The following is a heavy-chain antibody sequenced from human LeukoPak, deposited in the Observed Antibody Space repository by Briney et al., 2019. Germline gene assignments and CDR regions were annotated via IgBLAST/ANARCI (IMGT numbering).Heavy chain of an antibody. V-gene: IGHV3-30*03. CDR2: ISYDGSNK. CDR1: GFTFSSSG. Sequence: GGSLRLSCAASGFTFSSSGMHWVRQAPGKGLQWVAVISYDGSNKYYTNSVKGRFTISRDNSKNTVYLQMNSLRAEDTAVYYCARDSSLRLWFRSWGQGTLVTVSS. CDR3: ARDSSLRLWFRS. D-gene: IGHD3-10*01. J-gene: IGHJ4*02.